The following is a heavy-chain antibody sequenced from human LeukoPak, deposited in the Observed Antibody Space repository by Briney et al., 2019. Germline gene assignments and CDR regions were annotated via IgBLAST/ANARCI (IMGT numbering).Heavy chain of an antibody. J-gene: IGHJ4*02. Sequence: GGSLRLSCAASGFTVDSNYLSWVRQAPGKGLEWVANIKQDGSEKYYVDSVKGRFTISRENAKNSLYLQMSSLRAEDTAVYYCARDRPYYDSSGQFDYWGQGTLVTVSS. D-gene: IGHD3-22*01. CDR1: GFTVDSNY. V-gene: IGHV3-7*03. CDR3: ARDRPYYDSSGQFDY. CDR2: IKQDGSEK.